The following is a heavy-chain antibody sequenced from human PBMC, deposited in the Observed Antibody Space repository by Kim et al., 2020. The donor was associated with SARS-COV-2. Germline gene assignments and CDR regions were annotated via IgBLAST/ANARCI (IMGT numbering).Heavy chain of an antibody. CDR3: ARGATVTTDNWFDP. V-gene: IGHV5-10-1*01. CDR1: GYSLTSHW. Sequence: GESLKISCKGSGYSLTSHWISWVRQMPGKGLEWMGRIDPSDSYTNYSPAFQGHVTISVDKSITTAYLQWSSLRASDTAMYYCARGATVTTDNWFDPWGQGTLVTVSS. CDR2: IDPSDSYT. J-gene: IGHJ5*02. D-gene: IGHD4-17*01.